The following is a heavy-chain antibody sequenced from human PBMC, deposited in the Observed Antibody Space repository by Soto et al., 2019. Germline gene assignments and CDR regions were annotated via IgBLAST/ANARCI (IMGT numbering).Heavy chain of an antibody. CDR1: GFSFSTPGVG. CDR2: IYWDDDK. J-gene: IGHJ4*02. Sequence: QITLKESGPTLVKPTQTLTLTCSFSGFSFSTPGVGVGWIRQPPGKPLEWLALIYWDDDKRYSPSLRSRLTIPKDPSRNQVVLIMNNMDPLDTGTYYCAHSPPNHSSGDPDYWGQGTLSPYPQ. CDR3: AHSPPNHSSGDPDY. D-gene: IGHD3-10*01. V-gene: IGHV2-5*02.